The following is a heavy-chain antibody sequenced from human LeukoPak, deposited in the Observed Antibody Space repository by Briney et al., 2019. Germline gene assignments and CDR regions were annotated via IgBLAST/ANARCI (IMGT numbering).Heavy chain of an antibody. D-gene: IGHD2-2*01. Sequence: GASVKVSCKASGYTFTGYYMHWVRQAPGQGLEWMGWINPNSGGTNYAQKFQGRVTMTRDTSISTAHMELSRLRSDDTAVYYCARSIRYCSSTSCFAWFDPWGQGTLVTVSS. J-gene: IGHJ5*02. V-gene: IGHV1-2*02. CDR2: INPNSGGT. CDR3: ARSIRYCSSTSCFAWFDP. CDR1: GYTFTGYY.